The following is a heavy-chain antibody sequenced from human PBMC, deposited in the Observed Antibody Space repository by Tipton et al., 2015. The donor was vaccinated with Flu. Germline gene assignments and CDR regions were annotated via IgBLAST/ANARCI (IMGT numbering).Heavy chain of an antibody. CDR2: IFHTGSM. CDR1: GFSFSDFA. CDR3: ARRDFSNYVSDPKNWFDP. V-gene: IGHV4-38-2*01. Sequence: LRLSCAASGFSFSDFAMHWLRQAPGKGLEWIGNIFHTGSMYYNPSLKSRLTLSVDTSKNQFSLKLTSVTAADTAVYFCARRDFSNYVSDPKNWFDPWGPGVLVSVSS. J-gene: IGHJ5*02. D-gene: IGHD4-11*01.